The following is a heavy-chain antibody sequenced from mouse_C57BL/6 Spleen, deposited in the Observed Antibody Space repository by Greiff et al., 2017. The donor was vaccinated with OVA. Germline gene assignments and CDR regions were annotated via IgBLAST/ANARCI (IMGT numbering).Heavy chain of an antibody. D-gene: IGHD3-2*01. J-gene: IGHJ3*01. CDR2: IHPNSGST. CDR3: ARGRQGAGHTWFAY. V-gene: IGHV1-64*01. CDR1: GYTFTSYW. Sequence: VQLQQPGAELVKPGASVTLSCKASGYTFTSYWMHWVKQRPGQGLEWIGMIHPNSGSTNYNEKFKSKATLTVDKSSSTAYMQLSSLTSEDSAVYDCARGRQGAGHTWFAYWGQGTLVTVSA.